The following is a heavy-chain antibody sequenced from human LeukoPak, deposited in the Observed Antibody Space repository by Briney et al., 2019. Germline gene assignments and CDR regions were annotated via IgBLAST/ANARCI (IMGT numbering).Heavy chain of an antibody. J-gene: IGHJ3*02. D-gene: IGHD2-15*01. CDR2: IWYDGSNK. CDR3: TKERNDCSGGSCHYLYALDI. CDR1: GFTFSSYG. V-gene: IGHV3-33*06. Sequence: GRSLRLSCAASGFTFSSYGMHWVRQAPGKGLEGVAVIWYDGSNKYYADSVKGRFTISRDNSKNTLYLQMNSLRAEDTAVYYFTKERNDCSGGSCHYLYALDIWGQGTIVTVSS.